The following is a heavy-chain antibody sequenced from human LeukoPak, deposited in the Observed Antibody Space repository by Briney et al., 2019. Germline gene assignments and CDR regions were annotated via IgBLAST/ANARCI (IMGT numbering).Heavy chain of an antibody. V-gene: IGHV3-48*03. CDR2: ISGSGLTI. D-gene: IGHD6-13*01. CDR1: GFTFNSYE. J-gene: IGHJ4*02. CDR3: ARGPNYSSSLFDY. Sequence: GGSLRLSCVASGFTFNSYEMNWVRQAPGKGLEWVSYISGSGLTIYYADSVKGRFTISRDNAKNSLFLQMNSLRAEDTAVYYCARGPNYSSSLFDYWGQGTLVTVSS.